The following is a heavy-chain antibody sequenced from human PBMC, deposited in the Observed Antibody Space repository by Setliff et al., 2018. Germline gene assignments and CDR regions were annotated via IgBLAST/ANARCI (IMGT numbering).Heavy chain of an antibody. CDR3: ARDQWVRSPPLSFSYGMDV. CDR2: VYTNGGT. CDR1: GGSISSSYY. Sequence: SETLSLTCSVSGGSISSSYYWSWIRQPAGKGLEWIGRVYTNGGTDYNPSLRSRASISPDTSKNQLSLKLTSVTATDTAVYYCARDQWVRSPPLSFSYGMDVWGLGTTVTVS. V-gene: IGHV4-4*07. D-gene: IGHD2-8*01. J-gene: IGHJ6*02.